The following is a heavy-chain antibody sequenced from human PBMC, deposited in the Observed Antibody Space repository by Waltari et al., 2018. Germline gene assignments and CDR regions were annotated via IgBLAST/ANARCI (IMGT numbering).Heavy chain of an antibody. V-gene: IGHV4-38-2*02. Sequence: QVQLQESGPGLVKPSETLSLTCTVPGYSISSGYYWGWIRQPPGKGLEWIGSIYHSGSTYYNPSLKSRVTISVDTSKNQFSLKLSSVTAADTAVYYCEYGDYPYYFDYWGQGTLVTVSS. D-gene: IGHD4-17*01. CDR2: IYHSGST. J-gene: IGHJ4*02. CDR3: EYGDYPYYFDY. CDR1: GYSISSGYY.